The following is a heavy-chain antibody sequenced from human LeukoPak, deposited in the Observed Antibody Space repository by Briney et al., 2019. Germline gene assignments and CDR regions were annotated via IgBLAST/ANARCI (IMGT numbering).Heavy chain of an antibody. Sequence: SETLSLTCAVYGGSFSGYNWSWIRQPPGKGLEWIGEINHSGSTNYNPSLKSRVTISVDTSKNQFSLKLSSVTAADTAVYYCARGRVRGVYSYGYDFDYCGQGTLVTVSS. CDR2: INHSGST. CDR1: GGSFSGYN. J-gene: IGHJ4*02. V-gene: IGHV4-34*01. CDR3: ARGRVRGVYSYGYDFDY. D-gene: IGHD5-18*01.